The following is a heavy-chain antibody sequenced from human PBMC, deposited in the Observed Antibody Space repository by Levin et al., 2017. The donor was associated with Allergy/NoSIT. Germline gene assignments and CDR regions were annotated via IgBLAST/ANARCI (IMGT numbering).Heavy chain of an antibody. Sequence: LSLTCAASGFPFSSSAMSWVRQAPGKGLEWVSAISGSGGSTYYADSVKGRFTISRDNSKNTLYLQMNSLRAEDTAVYYCAKVLVVVVAAPFDYWGQGTLVTVSS. D-gene: IGHD2-15*01. CDR3: AKVLVVVVAAPFDY. J-gene: IGHJ4*02. CDR1: GFPFSSSA. CDR2: ISGSGGST. V-gene: IGHV3-23*01.